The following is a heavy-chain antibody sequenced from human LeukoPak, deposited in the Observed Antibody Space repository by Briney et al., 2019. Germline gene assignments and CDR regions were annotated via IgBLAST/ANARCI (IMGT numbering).Heavy chain of an antibody. Sequence: GGPLRLSCAAAGVTFSSYAMSLVRQAPGKGLEWVSAISGSGGSTYYADSVKGRFTISRDDSKNTLYLQMNSLRAEDTAVYYCAKSAPYCGGDCYSMEVDYWGQGALVTVSS. V-gene: IGHV3-23*01. CDR3: AKSAPYCGGDCYSMEVDY. J-gene: IGHJ4*02. D-gene: IGHD2-21*02. CDR2: ISGSGGST. CDR1: GVTFSSYA.